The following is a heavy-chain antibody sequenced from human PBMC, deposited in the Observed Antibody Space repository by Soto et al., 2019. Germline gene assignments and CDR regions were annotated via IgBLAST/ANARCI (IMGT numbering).Heavy chain of an antibody. V-gene: IGHV1-2*02. CDR1: GYNFIAQN. D-gene: IGHD1-7*01. J-gene: IGHJ3*01. CDR2: MNPNSGGS. Sequence: QVHLVQSGAEVKKPGASVKVSCMASGYNFIAQNIHWVRQAPGLGLEWMGKMNPNSGGSDYAQEVQGRVTVTRDTSISTVYMALTSLKSDDTAVYYCSLERHLNSPSAAFDLWGQGTMVIVSS. CDR3: SLERHLNSPSAAFDL.